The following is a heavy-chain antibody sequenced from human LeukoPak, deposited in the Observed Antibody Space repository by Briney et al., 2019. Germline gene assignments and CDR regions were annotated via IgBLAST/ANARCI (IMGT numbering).Heavy chain of an antibody. Sequence: ASVKVSCKATGYTFTSYYMHWVRQAPGQGLEWMGIINPSGGSTSYAQKFQGRVTTTRDTSTSTVYMELSSLRSEDTAVYYCARYDTRTTNFDYWGQGTLVTVSS. V-gene: IGHV1-46*01. D-gene: IGHD3-22*01. CDR1: GYTFTSYY. J-gene: IGHJ4*02. CDR2: INPSGGST. CDR3: ARYDTRTTNFDY.